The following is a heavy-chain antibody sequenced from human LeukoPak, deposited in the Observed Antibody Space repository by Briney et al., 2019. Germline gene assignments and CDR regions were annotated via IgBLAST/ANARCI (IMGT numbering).Heavy chain of an antibody. J-gene: IGHJ3*02. Sequence: GGSLRLSCAASGFTFSSYAMSWVRQAPGKGLEWVSYISSSGSSIYYADSVKGRFTISRDNAKNSLYLQMNSLRAEDTAVYYCVRRRNSWHSAFDIWGQGTMVTVSS. CDR2: ISSSGSSI. CDR3: VRRRNSWHSAFDI. CDR1: GFTFSSYA. V-gene: IGHV3-48*04. D-gene: IGHD2-2*01.